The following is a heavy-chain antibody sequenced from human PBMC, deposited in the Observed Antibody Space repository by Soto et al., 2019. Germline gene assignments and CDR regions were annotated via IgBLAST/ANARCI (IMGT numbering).Heavy chain of an antibody. CDR2: ISGSGGST. CDR3: AEDMNSRWFPLDS. V-gene: IGHV3-23*01. D-gene: IGHD3-10*01. CDR1: GFNLVDYA. J-gene: IGHJ4*02. Sequence: PILSCTASGFNLVDYAMTWVRQAPGKGMEWVSTISGSGGSTFYADSVKGRFTISTDTSTNTLYLQMNSLRDEDTAVYYGAEDMNSRWFPLDSWGQGTLVTVS.